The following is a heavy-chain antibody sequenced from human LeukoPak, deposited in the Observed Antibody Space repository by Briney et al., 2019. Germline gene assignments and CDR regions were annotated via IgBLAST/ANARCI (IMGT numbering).Heavy chain of an antibody. Sequence: ASVKVSCKASGYTFTGYYMHWVRQAPGQGLEWMGWINPNTGDTSYAQKFQGRVTMTRDTSISTAYMEVSRLTSDDMAVYYCARQQQLAIDYWGQGTLVTVSS. CDR1: GYTFTGYY. V-gene: IGHV1-2*02. J-gene: IGHJ4*02. CDR2: INPNTGDT. D-gene: IGHD6-13*01. CDR3: ARQQQLAIDY.